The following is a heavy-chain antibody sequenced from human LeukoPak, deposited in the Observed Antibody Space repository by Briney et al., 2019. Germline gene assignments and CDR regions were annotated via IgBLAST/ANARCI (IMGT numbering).Heavy chain of an antibody. CDR2: ISGSGGST. CDR3: ARSRMVVAAPFDY. J-gene: IGHJ4*02. V-gene: IGHV3-23*01. Sequence: PGGSLRLSCAASGFTFSSYAMSWVRQAPGKGLELISAISGSGGSTYYADSVKGRFTISRDNSKNTLYLHMNSLGAEDAAVYYCARSRMVVAAPFDYWGQGTLVTVSS. CDR1: GFTFSSYA. D-gene: IGHD2-15*01.